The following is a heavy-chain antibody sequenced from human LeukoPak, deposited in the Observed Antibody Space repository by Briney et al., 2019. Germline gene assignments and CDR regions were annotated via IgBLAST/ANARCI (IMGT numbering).Heavy chain of an antibody. CDR3: ATRDCTSASCYFDY. D-gene: IGHD2-2*01. CDR2: IKEDGSEK. V-gene: IGHV3-7*01. J-gene: IGHJ4*02. CDR1: GFTFSRNW. Sequence: PGGSLRLSCAASGFTFSRNWMSWVRQPPGKGLEWVANIKEDGSEKYYVDSVKGRFTISRDNAKNSLYLQMNSLRAEDTAVYYCATRDCTSASCYFDYWGQGTLVTVSS.